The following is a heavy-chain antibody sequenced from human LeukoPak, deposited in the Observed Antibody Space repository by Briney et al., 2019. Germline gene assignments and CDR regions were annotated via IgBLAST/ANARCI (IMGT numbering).Heavy chain of an antibody. CDR1: GYTFTGYY. V-gene: IGHV1-2*06. Sequence: GASVKVSCKASGYTFTGYYMHWVRQAPGQGLEWMGRINPNSGGTNYAQKFQGRVTMTRDTSISTAYMELRSLRSDDTAVYYCAREAKDYYDSSGYYYVFDYWGQGTLVTVSS. J-gene: IGHJ4*02. D-gene: IGHD3-22*01. CDR3: AREAKDYYDSSGYYYVFDY. CDR2: INPNSGGT.